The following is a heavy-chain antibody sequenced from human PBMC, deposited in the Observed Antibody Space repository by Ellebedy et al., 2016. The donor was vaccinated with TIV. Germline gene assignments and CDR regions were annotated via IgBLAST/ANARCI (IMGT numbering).Heavy chain of an antibody. D-gene: IGHD1-14*01. V-gene: IGHV3-23*01. J-gene: IGHJ4*02. CDR3: ARNRPETPLGY. CDR1: GFTFSSYA. Sequence: GESLKISXAASGFTFSSYAMSWVRQAPGKGLEWVSGISAGGGSTYYADSVKGRFTISRDNSKNTVYLQMNSLRAEDTAVYYCARNRPETPLGYWGQGTLVTVPS. CDR2: ISAGGGST.